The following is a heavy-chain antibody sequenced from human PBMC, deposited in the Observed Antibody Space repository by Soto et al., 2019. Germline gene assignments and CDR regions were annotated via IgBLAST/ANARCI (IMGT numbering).Heavy chain of an antibody. CDR3: ARLPNNYARPSYIDN. Sequence: GGSLRLACAASGFTFSSYSMNWVRQAPGKGLEWVSSISSSSSYIYYADSVKGRFTISRDNAKNSLYLQMNSLRAEDTAVYYCARLPNNYARPSYIDNWAQGTLLTISS. CDR1: GFTFSSYS. V-gene: IGHV3-21*01. J-gene: IGHJ4*02. CDR2: ISSSSSYI. D-gene: IGHD3-22*01.